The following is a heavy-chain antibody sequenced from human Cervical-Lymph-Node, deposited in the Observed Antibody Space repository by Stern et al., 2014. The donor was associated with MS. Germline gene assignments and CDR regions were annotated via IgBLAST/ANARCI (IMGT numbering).Heavy chain of an antibody. Sequence: QVQLVQSGSELKKPGASVKVSCKASGYTFTRNAMNWVRQAPGQRLEWMGWNNTNTGNTTYAQGFTGRFVFSLDTSVSTAYLQISSLKAEDTAIYYCARVKPAAILDYWGQGTLVTVSS. CDR1: GYTFTRNA. CDR3: ARVKPAAILDY. D-gene: IGHD2-2*01. CDR2: NNTNTGNT. J-gene: IGHJ4*02. V-gene: IGHV7-4-1*02.